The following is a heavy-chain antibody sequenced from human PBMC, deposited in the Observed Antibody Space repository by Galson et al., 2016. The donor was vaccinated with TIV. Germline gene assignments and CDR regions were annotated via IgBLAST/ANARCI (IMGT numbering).Heavy chain of an antibody. J-gene: IGHJ5*02. Sequence: VKVSCKVSGYTFTDYYLHWVQQAPGKGPEWMGLIDPRDGETIYTEKFQDRVTITADTSTDTAYMELSSLTPDDTAVYYCATLAIRAWGQGTLVTVSS. V-gene: IGHV1-69-2*01. D-gene: IGHD3-10*01. CDR1: GYTFTDYY. CDR2: IDPRDGET. CDR3: ATLAIRA.